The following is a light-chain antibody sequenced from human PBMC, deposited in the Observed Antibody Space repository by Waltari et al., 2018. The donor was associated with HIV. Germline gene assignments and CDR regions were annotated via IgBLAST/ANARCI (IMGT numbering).Light chain of an antibody. V-gene: IGKV2-24*01. CDR2: KIS. Sequence: EIVLTQTPHSPPVTLGQPASISCRYTQSLLHTDGDTSLSWLHQRPGQPPRLLIYKISNRFSGVPDRFSGSGAGTDFTLKISRVEAEDAGVYYCMQATQIPLTFGQGTKLEIK. CDR3: MQATQIPLT. J-gene: IGKJ2*01. CDR1: QSLLHTDGDTS.